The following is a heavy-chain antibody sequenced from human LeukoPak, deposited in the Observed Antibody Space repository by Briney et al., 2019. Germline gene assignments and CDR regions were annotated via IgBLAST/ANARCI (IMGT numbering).Heavy chain of an antibody. J-gene: IGHJ6*02. CDR2: IKQDGSEK. CDR3: AKSGGGPSSPYYYYGMDV. D-gene: IGHD4-23*01. V-gene: IGHV3-7*02. Sequence: GGSLRLSCAASGFTFSDYWMSWVRQAPGKGLEWVANIKQDGSEKYYVDSVKGRFTISRDNAKNSLYLQMNSLRAEDTAVYYCAKSGGGPSSPYYYYGMDVWGQGTTVTVSS. CDR1: GFTFSDYW.